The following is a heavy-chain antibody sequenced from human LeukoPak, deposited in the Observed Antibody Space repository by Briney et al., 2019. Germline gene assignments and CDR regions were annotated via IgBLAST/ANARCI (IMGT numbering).Heavy chain of an antibody. Sequence: GGSLRPSCAASGFTFSSYEMNWVRQAPGKGLEWVSYISSSGSTIYYADSVRGRFTISRDNAKNSLYLQMNSLRAEDTAVYYCARDQVVTMVRGVSMVDYWGQGTLVTVSS. CDR1: GFTFSSYE. CDR3: ARDQVVTMVRGVSMVDY. J-gene: IGHJ4*02. CDR2: ISSSGSTI. D-gene: IGHD3-10*01. V-gene: IGHV3-48*03.